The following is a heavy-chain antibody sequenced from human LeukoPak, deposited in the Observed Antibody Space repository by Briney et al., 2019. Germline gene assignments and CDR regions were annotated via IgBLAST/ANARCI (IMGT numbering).Heavy chain of an antibody. J-gene: IGHJ4*02. V-gene: IGHV1-18*01. CDR3: VRDPGEQLAIDPHFDF. CDR2: INTYNGDT. Sequence: ASVKVSCKASGYSFTTCGISWVRRAPGQGLEWMGWINTYNGDTNYAQTVQGRLTITTDTATTTVYMELRSLRSDDTATYFCVRDPGEQLAIDPHFDFWGLGTPVTVSS. D-gene: IGHD1-26*01. CDR1: GYSFTTCG.